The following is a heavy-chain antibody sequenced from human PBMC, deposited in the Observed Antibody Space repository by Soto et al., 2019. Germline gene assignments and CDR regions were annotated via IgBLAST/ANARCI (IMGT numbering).Heavy chain of an antibody. V-gene: IGHV3-23*01. D-gene: IGHD2-2*01. Sequence: GGSLRLSCAASGFTFSTYTMSWVRRAPGKGLEWVSAISGSGASPSYADSVQGRFTISRDNPKRTLYLQRNNLRAEDTAVYYCAKARCSTTNCYVPDYWGQGTLVTVSS. CDR3: AKARCSTTNCYVPDY. CDR2: ISGSGASP. CDR1: GFTFSTYT. J-gene: IGHJ4*02.